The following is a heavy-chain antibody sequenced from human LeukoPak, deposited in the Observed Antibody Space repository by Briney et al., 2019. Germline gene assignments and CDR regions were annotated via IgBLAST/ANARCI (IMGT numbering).Heavy chain of an antibody. CDR2: ISSSSSYI. V-gene: IGHV3-21*01. Sequence: GGSLRLSCAASGFTFSSYSMNWVRQAPGKGLEWVSSISSSSSYIYYADSVKGRFTISRDNAKNSLYLQMNSLRAEDTAVYYCARGGTMIVMVYFDYWGQGTLVTVSS. D-gene: IGHD3-22*01. CDR1: GFTFSSYS. J-gene: IGHJ4*02. CDR3: ARGGTMIVMVYFDY.